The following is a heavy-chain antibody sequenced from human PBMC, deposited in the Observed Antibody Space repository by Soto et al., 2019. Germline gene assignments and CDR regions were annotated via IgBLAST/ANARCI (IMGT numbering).Heavy chain of an antibody. V-gene: IGHV3-64*01. D-gene: IGHD2-15*01. Sequence: EVQLVESGGGLVQPGGSLRLSCAASGFTFSSYAMHWVRQAPGKGLEYVSAISSNGGSTYYANSVKGRFTISRDNSKNTLYLQMGSLRAEDMAAYYCARQGSGSYYFDYWGQGTLVTVSS. CDR1: GFTFSSYA. J-gene: IGHJ4*02. CDR2: ISSNGGST. CDR3: ARQGSGSYYFDY.